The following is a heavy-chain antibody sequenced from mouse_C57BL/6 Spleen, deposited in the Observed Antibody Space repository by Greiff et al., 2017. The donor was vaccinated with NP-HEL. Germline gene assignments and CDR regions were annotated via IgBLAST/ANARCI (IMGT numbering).Heavy chain of an antibody. V-gene: IGHV5-17*01. D-gene: IGHD3-2*02. CDR3: AREELRLPAWFAY. CDR2: ISSGSSTI. J-gene: IGHJ3*01. CDR1: GFTFSDYG. Sequence: EVQLVESGGGLVKPGGSLKLSCAASGFTFSDYGMHWVRQAPEKGLEWVAYISSGSSTIYYADTVKGRFTISRDNAKNTLFLQMTSLRSEDTAMYYCAREELRLPAWFAYWGQGTLVTVSA.